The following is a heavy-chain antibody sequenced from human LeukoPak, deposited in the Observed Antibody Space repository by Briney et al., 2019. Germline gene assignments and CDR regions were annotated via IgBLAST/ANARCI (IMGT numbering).Heavy chain of an antibody. D-gene: IGHD3-22*01. CDR1: GFTFDDYA. Sequence: GGSLRLSCAASGFTFDDYAMHWVRQAPGKGLEWVSGISWNSGSIGYADSVKGRFTISRDNAKNSLYLQMNSLRGEDTAVYYCARTHDSSGPSDPVAFDIWGQGTMVTVSS. CDR2: ISWNSGSI. CDR3: ARTHDSSGPSDPVAFDI. J-gene: IGHJ3*02. V-gene: IGHV3-9*01.